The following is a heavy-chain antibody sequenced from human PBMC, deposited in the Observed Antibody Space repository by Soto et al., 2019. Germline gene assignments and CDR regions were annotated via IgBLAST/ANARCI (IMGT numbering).Heavy chain of an antibody. Sequence: QVQLVESGGGVVQPGRSLKLSCVASGFTLSNYALHWVRQDPGKGPEWMAFISNDGSNKLYADSVKGRFTISRDNSKNTLYLEMNSLRPEDTAVFYCARAGGGYLDYWGQGTLVTVSS. CDR1: GFTLSNYA. CDR3: ARAGGGYLDY. J-gene: IGHJ4*02. D-gene: IGHD3-22*01. V-gene: IGHV3-30*04. CDR2: ISNDGSNK.